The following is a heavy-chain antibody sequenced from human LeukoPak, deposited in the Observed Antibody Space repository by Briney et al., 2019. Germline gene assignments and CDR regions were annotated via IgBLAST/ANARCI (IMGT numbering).Heavy chain of an antibody. CDR1: GFTFSSYA. CDR2: ISGSGGST. V-gene: IGHV3-23*01. J-gene: IGHJ3*02. CDR3: ARPNPYDSGSYYFGAFDI. Sequence: GGSLRLSCAASGFTFSSYAMSWVRQAPGKGLEWVSAISGSGGSTYYADSVKGWFTISRDNSKNTLYLQMNSLRAEDTAVYYCARPNPYDSGSYYFGAFDIWGQGTMVTVSS. D-gene: IGHD1-26*01.